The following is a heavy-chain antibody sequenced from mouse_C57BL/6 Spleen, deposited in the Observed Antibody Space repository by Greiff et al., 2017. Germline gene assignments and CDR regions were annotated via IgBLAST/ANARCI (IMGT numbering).Heavy chain of an antibody. Sequence: EVQLVESGGGLVKPGGSLKLSCAASGFTFSDYGMHWVRQAPEKGLEWVAYISSGSSTIYYADTVKGRFTISRDHAKNTLFLQMTSLRSEDTAMYYCARNYYGSSPYYFDYWGQGTTLTVSS. CDR1: GFTFSDYG. D-gene: IGHD1-1*01. J-gene: IGHJ2*01. V-gene: IGHV5-17*01. CDR2: ISSGSSTI. CDR3: ARNYYGSSPYYFDY.